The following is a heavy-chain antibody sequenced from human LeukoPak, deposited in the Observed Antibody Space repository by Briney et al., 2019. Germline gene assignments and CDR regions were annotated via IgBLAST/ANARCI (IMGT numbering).Heavy chain of an antibody. CDR1: GYNFNDYY. CDR3: ARRSYDI. V-gene: IGHV1-2*02. D-gene: IGHD3-10*01. CDR2: INPNSGGR. J-gene: IGHJ3*02. Sequence: GASVKVSCTASGYNFNDYYIHWGRQAPGQGLKWMGWINPNSGGRKFATQYQGRLTLTWDTSITAVSMALSNVKYDETDVYFCARRSYDIWGQGTMVTVSS.